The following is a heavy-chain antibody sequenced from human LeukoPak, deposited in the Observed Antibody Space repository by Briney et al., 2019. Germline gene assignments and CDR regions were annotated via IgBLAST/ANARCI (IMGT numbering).Heavy chain of an antibody. D-gene: IGHD6-6*01. CDR2: LYYSGST. CDR1: GGSISSYY. Sequence: SETLSLTCSVSGGSISSYYWSWIRQPPGKGLEWIGYLYYSGSTNYNPSLKSRVTISVDTSKNQFSLKLSSVTAADTAVYYCARGLIAARQYYYGMDVWGQGTTVTVSS. CDR3: ARGLIAARQYYYGMDV. J-gene: IGHJ6*02. V-gene: IGHV4-59*01.